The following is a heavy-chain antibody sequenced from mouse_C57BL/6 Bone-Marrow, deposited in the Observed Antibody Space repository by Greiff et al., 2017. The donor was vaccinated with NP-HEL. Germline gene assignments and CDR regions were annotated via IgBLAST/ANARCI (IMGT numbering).Heavy chain of an antibody. CDR2: INPSNGGT. D-gene: IGHD1-1*01. J-gene: IGHJ2*01. CDR3: ARIMVFGSSYFDY. CDR1: GYTFTSYW. Sequence: QVHVKQPGTELVKPGASVKLSCKASGYTFTSYWMHWVKQRPGQGLEWIGNINPSNGGTNYNEKFKSKATLTVDKSSSTAYMQLSSLTSEDSAVYYCARIMVFGSSYFDYWGQGTTLTVSS. V-gene: IGHV1-53*01.